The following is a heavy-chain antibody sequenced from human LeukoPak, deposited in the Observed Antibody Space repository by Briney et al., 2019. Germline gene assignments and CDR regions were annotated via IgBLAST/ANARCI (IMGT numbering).Heavy chain of an antibody. D-gene: IGHD6-13*01. CDR2: IYYRGST. V-gene: IGHV4-39*01. Sequence: SETLSLTCNVSGGSFISGIYYWGWVRQPPGKGLEWIASIYYRGSTYYNQSLKSRVTITVDTSKKQFSLKVTSVTAADTAVYYCAILLPIAAAGGHYFDYWGQGTLVTVSS. CDR3: AILLPIAAAGGHYFDY. CDR1: GGSFISGIYY. J-gene: IGHJ4*02.